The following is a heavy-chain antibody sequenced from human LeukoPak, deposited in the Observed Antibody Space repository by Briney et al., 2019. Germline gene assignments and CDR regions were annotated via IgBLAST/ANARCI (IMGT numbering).Heavy chain of an antibody. D-gene: IGHD6-13*01. Sequence: SETLSLTCTVSGGSISSYYWSWIRQPPGKGLEWIGYIYYSGSTNYNPSLKRRVTISVDTSKNQFSLKLSSVTAADTAVYYCARGQLASAAEYFQHWGQGTLVTVSS. CDR3: ARGQLASAAEYFQH. CDR2: IYYSGST. J-gene: IGHJ1*01. CDR1: GGSISSYY. V-gene: IGHV4-59*01.